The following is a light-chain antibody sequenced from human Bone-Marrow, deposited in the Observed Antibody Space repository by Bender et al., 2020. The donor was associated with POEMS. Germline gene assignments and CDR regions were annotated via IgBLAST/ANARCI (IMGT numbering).Light chain of an antibody. Sequence: QSALTQPASVSGSPGQSITISCTGTSSNFGGYSLVSWYQQVPGKAPKLIIYEGTERPSGISNRFSGSKSDNRASLTISGLQTEDEADYYCCSFGGLGVFGTGTKVTVL. V-gene: IGLV2-23*01. CDR3: CSFGGLGV. CDR2: EGT. CDR1: SSNFGGYSL. J-gene: IGLJ1*01.